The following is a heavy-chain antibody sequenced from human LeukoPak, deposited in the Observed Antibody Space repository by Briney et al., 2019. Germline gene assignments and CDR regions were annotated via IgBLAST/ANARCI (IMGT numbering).Heavy chain of an antibody. Sequence: GGSLRLSCAASGFTFSSYSMNWVRQAPGKGLEWVSSISSSSSYIYYADSVKGRFTISRDNAKNSLYLQMNSLRAEDTAVYYCPRDQGGDYYYDSSGYYSYWGQGTLVTVSS. CDR1: GFTFSSYS. CDR2: ISSSSSYI. V-gene: IGHV3-21*01. D-gene: IGHD3-22*01. J-gene: IGHJ4*02. CDR3: PRDQGGDYYYDSSGYYSY.